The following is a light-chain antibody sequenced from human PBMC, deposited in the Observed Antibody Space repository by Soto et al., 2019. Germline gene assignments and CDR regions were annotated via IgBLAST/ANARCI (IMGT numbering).Light chain of an antibody. CDR1: QRIRSTY. CDR2: DGY. CDR3: QQYGSLPIT. V-gene: IGKV3-20*01. J-gene: IGKJ5*01. Sequence: PGERATLSCRACQRIRSTYLAWYQQKPGQAPRLLIYDGYSRATGSPDTFSGSGSGTDFTLTISRLEPEDFAVYYCQQYGSLPITFGQGTRLEIK.